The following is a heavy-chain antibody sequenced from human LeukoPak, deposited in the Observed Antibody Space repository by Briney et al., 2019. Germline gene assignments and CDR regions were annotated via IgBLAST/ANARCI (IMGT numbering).Heavy chain of an antibody. V-gene: IGHV1-18*04. Sequence: GASVKVSCKASGYTFTAYYMHWVRQAPGQGLEWMGWISAYNGNTNYAQKLQGRVTMTTDTSTSTAYMELRSLRSDDTAVYYCARGFWSGYPIDYWGQGTLVTVSS. CDR3: ARGFWSGYPIDY. D-gene: IGHD3-3*01. CDR1: GYTFTAYY. J-gene: IGHJ4*02. CDR2: ISAYNGNT.